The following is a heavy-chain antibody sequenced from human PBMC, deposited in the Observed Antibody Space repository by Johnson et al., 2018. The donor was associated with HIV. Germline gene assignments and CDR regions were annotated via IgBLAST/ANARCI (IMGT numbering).Heavy chain of an antibody. CDR1: GITVSSNY. CDR3: AKVDCGGDTCAGYDPFDL. J-gene: IGHJ3*01. Sequence: VQLVESGGGLVQPGGSLRLSCAASGITVSSNYMSWVRQAPGTGLEWVSVIFSVGSAYYADSVRGRFTISRDNAKYTVDLQMNSLRVEDTAVYYCAKVDCGGDTCAGYDPFDLWGQGTLVTVSS. CDR2: IFSVGSA. D-gene: IGHD2-21*01. V-gene: IGHV3-66*01.